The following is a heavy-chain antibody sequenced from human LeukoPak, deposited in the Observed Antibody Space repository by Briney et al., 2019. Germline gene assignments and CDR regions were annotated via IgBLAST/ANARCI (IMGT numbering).Heavy chain of an antibody. Sequence: GASVKVSCKASGGTFSNYGISWVRQAPGQGLEWMGWINPNSGGTNYAQKFQGRVTMTRDTSISTAYMELSRLRSDDTAVYYCARPLGGDGYSRRFDYWGQGTLVTVSS. J-gene: IGHJ4*02. V-gene: IGHV1-2*02. D-gene: IGHD3-22*01. CDR3: ARPLGGDGYSRRFDY. CDR1: GGTFSNYG. CDR2: INPNSGGT.